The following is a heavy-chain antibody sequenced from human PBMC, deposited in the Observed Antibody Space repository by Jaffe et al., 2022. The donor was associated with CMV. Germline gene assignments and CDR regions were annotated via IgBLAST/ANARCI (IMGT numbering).Heavy chain of an antibody. D-gene: IGHD3-22*01. Sequence: EVQLVESGGGLIQPGGSLRLSCAASGFTVSSNYMSWVRQAPGKGLEWVSVIYSGGSTYYADSVKGRFTISRDNSKNTLYLQMNSLRAEDTAVYYCARASRDYVYDSSGYYYDYWGQGTLVTVSS. V-gene: IGHV3-53*01. CDR1: GFTVSSNY. J-gene: IGHJ4*02. CDR2: IYSGGST. CDR3: ARASRDYVYDSSGYYYDY.